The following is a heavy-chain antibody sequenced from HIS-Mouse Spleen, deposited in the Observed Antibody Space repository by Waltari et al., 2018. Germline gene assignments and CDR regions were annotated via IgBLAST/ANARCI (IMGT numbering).Heavy chain of an antibody. CDR3: ARGDLGSSSYYFDY. CDR1: GYTFTSYG. CDR2: MNPNSGNT. J-gene: IGHJ4*02. V-gene: IGHV1-8*02. D-gene: IGHD6-6*01. Sequence: QVQLVQSGAEVKKPGASVKVSCKASGYTFTSYGISWVRPAPGQGLAWMGWMNPNSGNTGYAQKFQGRVTMTRNTSISTAYMELSSLRSEDTAVYYCARGDLGSSSYYFDYWGQGTLVTVSS.